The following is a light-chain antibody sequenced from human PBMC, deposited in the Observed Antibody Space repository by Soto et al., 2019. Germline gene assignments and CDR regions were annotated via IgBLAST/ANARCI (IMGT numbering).Light chain of an antibody. V-gene: IGLV1-44*01. J-gene: IGLJ1*01. CDR3: AAWDDSLNGYV. CDR1: SPNIGRNT. Sequence: QSVLTQPPSVSGTPGQRVTISCSGSSPNIGRNTVNWYQQLPGTAPTLLIYTSNQRPSGVPDRFSGSKSGTSASLAISGLQSEDEADYYCAAWDDSLNGYVFGTGTKLTVL. CDR2: TSN.